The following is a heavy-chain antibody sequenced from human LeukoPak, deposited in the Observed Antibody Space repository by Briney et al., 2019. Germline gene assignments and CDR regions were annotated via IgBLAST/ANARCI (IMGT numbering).Heavy chain of an antibody. D-gene: IGHD3-10*01. CDR3: ARDKFVRPGFDAFDI. CDR1: GGSISSGSYY. J-gene: IGHJ3*02. Sequence: SETLSLTCTVSGGSISSGSYYWSWIRQPAGKGLEWIGRIYTSGSTNYNPSLKSRVTISVDTSKNQFSLKPSSVTAADTAVYYCARDKFVRPGFDAFDIWGQGTMVTVSS. CDR2: IYTSGST. V-gene: IGHV4-61*02.